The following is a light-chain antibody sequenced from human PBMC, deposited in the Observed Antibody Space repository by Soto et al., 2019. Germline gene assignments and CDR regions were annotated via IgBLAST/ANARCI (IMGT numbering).Light chain of an antibody. CDR1: QGISNY. J-gene: IGKJ5*01. CDR3: QQLTSYPIT. V-gene: IGKV1-9*01. Sequence: DIQLSQSPSFLSASVGDRVTITCRASQGISNYLAWYQRKPGKAPKLLISTASILQSGVPSRFSGSGSGTELTLTSSSLQPEDFATYYCQQLTSYPITFGKGTRLEIK. CDR2: TAS.